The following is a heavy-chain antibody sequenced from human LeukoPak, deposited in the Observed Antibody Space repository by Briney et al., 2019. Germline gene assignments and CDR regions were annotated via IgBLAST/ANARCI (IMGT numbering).Heavy chain of an antibody. CDR1: GLTFSNYA. CDR3: AKELWRFDD. V-gene: IGHV3-23*01. Sequence: GGSLRLSCAASGLTFSNYAMSWVRQAPGKGLEWVSLIGNNGRRTNYADSVKGRFTISRDNSKNTLYLQMNSLTAEDTAVYYCAKELWRFDDWGQGTLVTVSS. CDR2: IGNNGRRT. D-gene: IGHD2-21*01. J-gene: IGHJ4*02.